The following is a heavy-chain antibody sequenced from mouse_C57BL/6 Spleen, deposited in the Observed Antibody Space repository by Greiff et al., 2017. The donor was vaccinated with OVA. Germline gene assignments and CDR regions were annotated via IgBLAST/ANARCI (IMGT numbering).Heavy chain of an antibody. V-gene: IGHV1-50*01. D-gene: IGHD4-1*01. CDR2: IDPSDSYT. CDR3: ARRTGIYYFDY. Sequence: QVQLQQPGAELVKPGASVKLSCKASGYTFTSYWMQWVKQRPGQGLEWIGEIDPSDSYTNYNQKFKGKATLTVDTSSSTAYMQLSSLTSEDSAVYYCARRTGIYYFDYWGKGTTLTVSS. J-gene: IGHJ2*01. CDR1: GYTFTSYW.